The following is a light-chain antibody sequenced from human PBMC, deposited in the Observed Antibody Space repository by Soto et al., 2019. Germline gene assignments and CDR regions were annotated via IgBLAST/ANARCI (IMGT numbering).Light chain of an antibody. V-gene: IGKV2-30*02. CDR3: MQGTHWPRT. CDR2: KVS. CDR1: QSLVHSDGNTY. Sequence: DVVMTQSPLSLPVTLGQPASISCRSSQSLVHSDGNTYLNWFQQRPGQSPRRLIYKVSNRDSGVPDRLSGSGSGTDFTLEISRVEAEDVGVYYCMQGTHWPRTFGQGTKVEIK. J-gene: IGKJ1*01.